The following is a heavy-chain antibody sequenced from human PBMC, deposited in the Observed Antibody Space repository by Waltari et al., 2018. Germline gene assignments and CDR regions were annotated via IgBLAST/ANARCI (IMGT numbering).Heavy chain of an antibody. CDR3: ARSYSSSAGGFDY. J-gene: IGHJ4*02. D-gene: IGHD3-22*01. CDR2: RSGSSSTI. Sequence: EVQLVESGGGLVQPGGSLRLSCAASGFTLSSYSMNWVRQAPGKGLEWVSYRSGSSSTIYYADSVKGRFTMSRDNTKNSLHLQMNSLRAEDTALYYCARSYSSSAGGFDYWGQGTLVTVSS. CDR1: GFTLSSYS. V-gene: IGHV3-48*04.